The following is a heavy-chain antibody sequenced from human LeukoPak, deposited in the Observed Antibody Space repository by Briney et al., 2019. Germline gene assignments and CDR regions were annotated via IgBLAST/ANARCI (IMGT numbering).Heavy chain of an antibody. CDR1: GHIFSSYD. Sequence: ASVKVSCTIAGHIFSSYDVVWGRQSPGQGFEWVGWISVYTGNTNFAKNFRDRVILTADTSTTTAYMYLRSLRVDDTTVYYCTRALGNWKFIAFWGQGSQITVSS. J-gene: IGHJ1*01. V-gene: IGHV1-18*01. CDR2: ISVYTGNT. D-gene: IGHD1-1*01. CDR3: TRALGNWKFIAF.